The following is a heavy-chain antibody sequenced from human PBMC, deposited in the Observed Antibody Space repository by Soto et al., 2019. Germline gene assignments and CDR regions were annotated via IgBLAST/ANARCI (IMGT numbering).Heavy chain of an antibody. D-gene: IGHD3-10*01. J-gene: IGHJ6*02. CDR3: AAPRDEYGSGVSWFTYGMDI. CDR2: LDGAGGST. V-gene: IGHV3-23*01. CDR1: GFTFSDFA. Sequence: GGSLRLSCLASGFTFSDFAMTWVRHVPGRGLEWAASLDGAGGSTYYAESVRGRFSISRDNSQNTLFLQMKRLTVDDTAIYYCAAPRDEYGSGVSWFTYGMDIWGQGTTVTVSS.